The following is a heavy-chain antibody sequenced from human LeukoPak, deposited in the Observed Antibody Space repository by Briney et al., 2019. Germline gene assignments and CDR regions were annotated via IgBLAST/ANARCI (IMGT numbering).Heavy chain of an antibody. D-gene: IGHD6-13*01. CDR3: AYPVSIAAAGFDY. Sequence: SGPTLVKPTQXLXXXXXXSGXSXXXXXVXXGXIXXXPXXXXXXXALIYXNDDKRYSPSLKSRLTITKATSKNQVVLTMTNMDPVDTATYYCAYPVSIAAAGFDYWGQGTLVTVSS. CDR1: GXSXXXXXVX. J-gene: IGHJ4*02. CDR2: IYXNDDK. V-gene: IGHV2-5*01.